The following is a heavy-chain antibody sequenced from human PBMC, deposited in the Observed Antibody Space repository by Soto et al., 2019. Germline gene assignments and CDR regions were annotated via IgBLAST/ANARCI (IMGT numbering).Heavy chain of an antibody. J-gene: IGHJ4*02. CDR3: ARGPRRQLKWGKFYY. CDR2: INHSGST. D-gene: IGHD2-2*01. CDR1: GGSFSGYY. V-gene: IGHV4-34*01. Sequence: SETLSLTCAVYGGSFSGYYWSWIRQPPGKGLEWIGEINHSGSTNYNPSLKSRVTISVDTSKNQFSLKLSSVTAADTAVYYCARGPRRQLKWGKFYYWGQGTLVTVSS.